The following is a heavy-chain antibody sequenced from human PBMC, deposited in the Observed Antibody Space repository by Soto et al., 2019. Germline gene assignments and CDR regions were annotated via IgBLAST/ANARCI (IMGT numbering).Heavy chain of an antibody. CDR2: IFTRDSET. J-gene: IGHJ5*02. CDR3: ARGYFDSGHGYDL. CDR1: GHLFNNHW. D-gene: IGHD3-10*01. V-gene: IGHV5-51*01. Sequence: GESLKISCKGPGHLFNNHWIGWVRQTPGKGLEWMGLIFTRDSETNTSPSFQGHVSFSVDNSINTVYLQWTSITTTDTGIYFCARGYFDSGHGYDLWGQGTLVTVSS.